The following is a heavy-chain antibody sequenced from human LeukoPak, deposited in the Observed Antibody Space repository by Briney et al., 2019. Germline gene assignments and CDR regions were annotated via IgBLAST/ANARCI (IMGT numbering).Heavy chain of an antibody. CDR1: GVSVSSNY. V-gene: IGHV3-53*01. CDR3: AKAWIYSYGLKDDY. J-gene: IGHJ4*02. D-gene: IGHD5-18*01. CDR2: IYSGGST. Sequence: GGSLRLSCAASGVSVSSNYISWVRQAPGKGLEWVSIIYSGGSTYYADSVKGRFTISRDNSKNTLYLQMNSLRAEDTAVYYCAKAWIYSYGLKDDYWGQGTLVTVSS.